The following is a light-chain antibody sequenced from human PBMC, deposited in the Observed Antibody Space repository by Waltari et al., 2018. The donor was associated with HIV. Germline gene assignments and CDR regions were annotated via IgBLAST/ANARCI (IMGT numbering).Light chain of an antibody. CDR2: DVS. V-gene: IGLV2-14*03. J-gene: IGLJ3*02. CDR3: SSYTSSSTRV. CDR1: SGDVGVYNY. Sequence: QSALTQPASVSGSPGQSITISCTGTSGDVGVYNYVSWYQQHPGKAPKLMIYDVSNRPSGVSNRFSGSKSGNTASLTISGLQAEDEADYYCSSYTSSSTRVFGGGTKLTVL.